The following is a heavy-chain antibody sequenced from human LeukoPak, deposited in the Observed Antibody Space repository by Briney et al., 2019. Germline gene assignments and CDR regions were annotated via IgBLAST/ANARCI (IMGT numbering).Heavy chain of an antibody. CDR1: GFTFSSYA. CDR3: AKDAYSGSYFDY. D-gene: IGHD1-26*01. V-gene: IGHV3-23*01. Sequence: GGSLRLSCAASGFTFSSYAMSWVRQAPGKGLEWVSAISASGGSTYYADSVKGRFTISRDDSKSTLYLQMNSLRAEDTAIYYCAKDAYSGSYFDYWGQGTLVTVSS. J-gene: IGHJ4*02. CDR2: ISASGGST.